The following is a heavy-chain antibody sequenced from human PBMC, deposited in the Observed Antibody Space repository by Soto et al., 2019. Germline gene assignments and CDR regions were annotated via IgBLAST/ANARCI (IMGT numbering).Heavy chain of an antibody. D-gene: IGHD2-8*02. J-gene: IGHJ4*02. CDR3: ARGDYGTGGYPFPYFDY. CDR2: INPDSGAT. Sequence: HEHLVQSGAEVKRPGASLKVSCKASGYSFTGYYIHWVRQAPGQGLEWMGWINPDSGATNYAQNFQGRVTLTSDTSISPASMDLTSLTSDDTAVYYCARGDYGTGGYPFPYFDYWGQGTLVIVYS. V-gene: IGHV1-2*02. CDR1: GYSFTGYY.